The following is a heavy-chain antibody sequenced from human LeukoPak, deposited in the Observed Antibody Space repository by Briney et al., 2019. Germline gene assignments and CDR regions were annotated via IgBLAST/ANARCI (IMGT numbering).Heavy chain of an antibody. CDR1: GGTFSSYA. Sequence: SVKVSCKASGGTFSSYAISWVRQAPGQGLEWMGRIILIFGTANYAQKFQGRVTITTDESTSTAYMELSSLRSEDTAVYYCASYGEGIYFDYWGQGTLVTVSS. CDR2: IILIFGTA. V-gene: IGHV1-69*05. D-gene: IGHD4-17*01. CDR3: ASYGEGIYFDY. J-gene: IGHJ4*02.